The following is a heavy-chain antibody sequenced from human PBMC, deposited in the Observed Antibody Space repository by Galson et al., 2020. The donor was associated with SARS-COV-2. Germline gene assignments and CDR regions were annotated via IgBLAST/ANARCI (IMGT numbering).Heavy chain of an antibody. Sequence: EESLKISRKGSGYSFTSYWIGWVRQMPGKGLEWMGIIYPGDSDTRYSPSFQGQVTISADKSISPAYLQWSSLKASDTAMYYRARLEWAFYDILTGYHPSAYWGQGTLVTVSS. CDR2: IYPGDSDT. D-gene: IGHD3-9*01. CDR1: GYSFTSYW. CDR3: ARLEWAFYDILTGYHPSAY. V-gene: IGHV5-51*01. J-gene: IGHJ4*02.